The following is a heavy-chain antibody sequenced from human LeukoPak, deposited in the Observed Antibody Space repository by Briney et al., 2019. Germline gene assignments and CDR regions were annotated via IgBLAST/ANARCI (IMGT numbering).Heavy chain of an antibody. Sequence: QAGGSLRLSSAASGFTFSSYGMHWVRQAPGKGLEWVAVIWYDGSNKYYADSVKGRFTISRDNSKNTLYLQMNSLRAEDTAVYYCARGGRDGDYFDYWGQGTLVTVSS. V-gene: IGHV3-33*01. D-gene: IGHD4-17*01. CDR1: GFTFSSYG. CDR3: ARGGRDGDYFDY. CDR2: IWYDGSNK. J-gene: IGHJ4*02.